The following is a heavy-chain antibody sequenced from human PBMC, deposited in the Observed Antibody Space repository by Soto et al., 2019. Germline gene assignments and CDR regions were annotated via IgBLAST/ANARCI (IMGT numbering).Heavy chain of an antibody. J-gene: IGHJ5*02. CDR3: ARDALEGATTGCFDP. D-gene: IGHD1-26*01. CDR1: GGSISSYY. V-gene: IGHV4-59*01. Sequence: QVQLQESGPGLVKPSETLSLTCTVSGGSISSYYWSWIRQPPGKGLEWIGYIYYSGSTNYNPSLKSRVTISVDTSKNQFSLKLSSVTAADTAVYYCARDALEGATTGCFDPWGQGTLVTVSS. CDR2: IYYSGST.